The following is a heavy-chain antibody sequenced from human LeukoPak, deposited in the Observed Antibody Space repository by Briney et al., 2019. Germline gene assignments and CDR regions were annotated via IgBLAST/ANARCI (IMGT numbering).Heavy chain of an antibody. V-gene: IGHV1-69*05. Sequence: ASVKVSCKASGGTFSSYAISWVRQAPGQGLEWMGGIIPIFGTANYAQKFQGRVTITRNTSISTAYMELSSLRSEDTAVYYCARGRISQPDDYWGQGTLVTVSS. J-gene: IGHJ4*02. CDR3: ARGRISQPDDY. CDR1: GGTFSSYA. D-gene: IGHD1-14*01. CDR2: IIPIFGTA.